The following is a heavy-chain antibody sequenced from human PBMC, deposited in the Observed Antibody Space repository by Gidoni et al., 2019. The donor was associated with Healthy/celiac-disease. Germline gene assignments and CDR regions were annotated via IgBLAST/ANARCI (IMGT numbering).Heavy chain of an antibody. CDR2: ISSGSSTI. CDR3: ARGGGVLLNWFDP. CDR1: GFTLGSYS. D-gene: IGHD1-1*01. J-gene: IGHJ5*02. V-gene: IGHV3-48*02. Sequence: EVQLVESGGGLVQPGGSLRLSCAAYGFTLGSYSMTWVRQAPGKGLEWVSYISSGSSTIYYADSVKGRFTIARDNAKNSLYLQMNSLRDEDTAVYYCARGGGVLLNWFDPWGQGTLVTVSS.